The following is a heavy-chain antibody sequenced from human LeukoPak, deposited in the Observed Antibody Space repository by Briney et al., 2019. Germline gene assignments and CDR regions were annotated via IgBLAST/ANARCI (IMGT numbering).Heavy chain of an antibody. CDR1: GFTFDDYA. CDR2: ISWNSGSI. D-gene: IGHD3-10*01. CDR3: AKGVRITMVRGAFDI. V-gene: IGHV3-9*01. J-gene: IGHJ3*02. Sequence: GRSLRLSCAASGFTFDDYAMHWVRQAPGKGLEWVSGISWNSGSIGYADSVKGRFTISRDNAKNSLYLQMNSLRAEDTALYYCAKGVRITMVRGAFDIWGQGTMVTVSS.